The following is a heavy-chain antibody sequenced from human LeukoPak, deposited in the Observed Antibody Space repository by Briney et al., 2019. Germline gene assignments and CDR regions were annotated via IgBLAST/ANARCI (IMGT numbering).Heavy chain of an antibody. CDR3: AKSNGYGSIDI. J-gene: IGHJ3*02. D-gene: IGHD3-10*01. CDR2: IYYSGST. Sequence: SETLSLTCTVSGGSISSYYWSWIRQPPGKGLEWIGYIYYSGSTNYNASLKSRVTISVDTSTNQFSLKLSSVTAADTAYYSCAKSNGYGSIDIWGQGTTATVSS. V-gene: IGHV4-59*01. CDR1: GGSISSYY.